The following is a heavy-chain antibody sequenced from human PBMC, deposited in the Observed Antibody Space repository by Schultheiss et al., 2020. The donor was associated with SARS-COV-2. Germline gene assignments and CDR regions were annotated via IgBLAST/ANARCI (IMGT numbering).Heavy chain of an antibody. CDR3: ARRSRVEMATINGAWAFDI. D-gene: IGHD5-24*01. CDR2: ISAYNGNT. CDR1: GYTFTGYY. J-gene: IGHJ3*02. Sequence: ASVKVSCKASGYTFTGYYMHWVRQAPGQGLEWMGWISAYNGNTNYAQKLQGRVTMTTDTSTSTAYMELRSLRSDDTAVYYCARRSRVEMATINGAWAFDIWGQGTMVTVSS. V-gene: IGHV1-18*04.